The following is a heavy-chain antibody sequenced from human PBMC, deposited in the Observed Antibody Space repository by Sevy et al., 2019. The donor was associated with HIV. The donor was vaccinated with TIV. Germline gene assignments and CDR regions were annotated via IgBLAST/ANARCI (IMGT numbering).Heavy chain of an antibody. J-gene: IGHJ6*03. V-gene: IGHV3-15*01. CDR3: STPAVLGPFQLIDV. CDR2: IKSENSGGSG. D-gene: IGHD1-1*01. Sequence: GGSLRLSCVASGFTFSNAWMTWVRQAPGKGLEWVGRIKSENSGGSGDYAGPVKGRFIISRDDSKNTLYLQINSLKTDDTAVYYCSTPAVLGPFQLIDVWGKGTSVTVSS. CDR1: GFTFSNAW.